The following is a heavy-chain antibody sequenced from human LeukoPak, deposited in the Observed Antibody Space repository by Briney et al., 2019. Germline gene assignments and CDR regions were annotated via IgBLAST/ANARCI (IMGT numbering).Heavy chain of an antibody. CDR2: INPNSGGT. CDR1: GYTFTGYY. V-gene: IGHV1-2*06. D-gene: IGHD6-19*01. CDR3: ARPPHEYQWVAY. J-gene: IGHJ4*02. Sequence: ASVKVSCKCSGYTFTGYYVHWVRQAPGQGLEWMGRINPNSGGTNYAQKFQGRVTLTRDTSISTAYMELSMLRPDDTAVYYCARPPHEYQWVAYWGQGSLVTVSA.